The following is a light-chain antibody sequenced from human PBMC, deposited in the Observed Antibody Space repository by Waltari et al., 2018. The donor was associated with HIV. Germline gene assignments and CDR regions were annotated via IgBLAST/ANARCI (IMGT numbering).Light chain of an antibody. J-gene: IGLJ1*01. CDR2: GNT. Sequence: QSVLTQPPSVSGAPGQRVTISCTGSRSNIGAGSDVHWYQQLPGTAPKLLIYGNTNRPSGVPDRFSGSKSGTSASLAITGLQAEDEADYYCQSYDSSLSGSGVFGTGTKVTVL. CDR3: QSYDSSLSGSGV. V-gene: IGLV1-40*01. CDR1: RSNIGAGSD.